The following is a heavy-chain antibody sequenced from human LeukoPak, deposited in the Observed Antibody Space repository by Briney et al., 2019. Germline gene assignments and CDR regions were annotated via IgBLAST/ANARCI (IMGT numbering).Heavy chain of an antibody. J-gene: IGHJ4*02. V-gene: IGHV4-39*07. Sequence: SETLSLTCTVSGGSISSSSYYWGWIRQPPGKGLEWIGSIYYSGSTYYNPSLKSRVTISVDTSKNQFSLKLSSVTAADTAVYYCARVRNSPGYWGQGTLVTVSS. D-gene: IGHD1-7*01. CDR2: IYYSGST. CDR3: ARVRNSPGY. CDR1: GGSISSSSYY.